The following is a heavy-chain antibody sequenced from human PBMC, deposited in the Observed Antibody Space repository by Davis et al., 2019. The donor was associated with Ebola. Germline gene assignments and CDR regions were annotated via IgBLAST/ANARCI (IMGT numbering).Heavy chain of an antibody. CDR2: IYSGGST. CDR3: AKDRGSSSWYFDL. D-gene: IGHD6-6*01. J-gene: IGHJ2*01. Sequence: GGSLRLSCAASGFTVSSNYMSWVRQAPGKGLEWVSVIYSGGSTYYADSVKGRFTISRHISKNTLYLQMNSLRAEDTAVYYCAKDRGSSSWYFDLWGRGTLVTVSS. V-gene: IGHV3-53*04. CDR1: GFTVSSNY.